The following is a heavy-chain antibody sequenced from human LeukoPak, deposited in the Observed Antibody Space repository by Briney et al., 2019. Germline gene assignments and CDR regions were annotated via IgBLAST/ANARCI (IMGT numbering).Heavy chain of an antibody. J-gene: IGHJ4*02. CDR2: IGTSSSTI. D-gene: IGHD4-23*01. CDR1: GFTFSSYS. Sequence: GGSLRLSCAASGFTFSSYSMNWVRQAPGKGLEWVSYIGTSSSTIYYADSVKGRFTISRDNAKNSLYLQMNSLRDEDTAVYYCARHDYGGNSGDYWGQGTLVTVSS. V-gene: IGHV3-48*02. CDR3: ARHDYGGNSGDY.